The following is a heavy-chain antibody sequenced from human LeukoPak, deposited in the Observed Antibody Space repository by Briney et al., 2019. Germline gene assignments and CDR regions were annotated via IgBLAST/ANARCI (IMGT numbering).Heavy chain of an antibody. CDR3: ARGYYGDYRPFDY. D-gene: IGHD4-17*01. J-gene: IGHJ4*02. Sequence: GASVKVSCKASGGTFSSSAISWVRQAPGQGLEWIGGIIPMFGSTNYAQKFQGRVTITADKSASTAYMELSSLRSEDTAVYYCARGYYGDYRPFDYWGQGTLVTVSS. CDR2: IIPMFGST. CDR1: GGTFSSSA. V-gene: IGHV1-69*06.